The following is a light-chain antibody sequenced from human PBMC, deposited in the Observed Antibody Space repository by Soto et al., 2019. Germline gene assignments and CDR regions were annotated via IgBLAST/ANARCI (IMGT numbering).Light chain of an antibody. Sequence: QSALTQPASVSGSPGQSITISCTGTSSDVGSYNVVSWYQQHPGKGPKLMIYEGSKRPSGVSNRFSGSKSGNTASLTISGLQAEDEADYYCCSYAGSSTFVFGGGNKLTVL. J-gene: IGLJ3*02. CDR3: CSYAGSSTFV. CDR2: EGS. V-gene: IGLV2-23*01. CDR1: SSDVGSYNV.